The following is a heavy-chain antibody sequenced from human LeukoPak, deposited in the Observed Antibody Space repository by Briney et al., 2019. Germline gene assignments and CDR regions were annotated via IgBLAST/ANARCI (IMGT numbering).Heavy chain of an antibody. Sequence: PSETLSLTCTVSGGSISSYYWSWIRQPPGKGLEWIGYIYYSGSTNYNPSLKSRVTISVDTSKNQFSLKLSSVTAADTAVYYCARTYDSSGYYHPHFDYWGQETLVTVSS. CDR3: ARTYDSSGYYHPHFDY. J-gene: IGHJ4*02. D-gene: IGHD3-22*01. CDR2: IYYSGST. CDR1: GGSISSYY. V-gene: IGHV4-59*08.